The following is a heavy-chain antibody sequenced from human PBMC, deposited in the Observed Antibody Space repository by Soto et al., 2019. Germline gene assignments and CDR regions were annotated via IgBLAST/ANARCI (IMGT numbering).Heavy chain of an antibody. Sequence: SETLSLTCTVSGGSISSGDYYWSWIRQPPGKGLEWIGYIYYSGSTYYNPSLKSRVTISVDTSKNQFSLKLSSVTAADTAVYFCARAVIANYYESSGYFKAQDAFDIWGQGTMVTVSS. J-gene: IGHJ3*02. D-gene: IGHD3-22*01. V-gene: IGHV4-30-4*01. CDR2: IYYSGST. CDR1: GGSISSGDYY. CDR3: ARAVIANYYESSGYFKAQDAFDI.